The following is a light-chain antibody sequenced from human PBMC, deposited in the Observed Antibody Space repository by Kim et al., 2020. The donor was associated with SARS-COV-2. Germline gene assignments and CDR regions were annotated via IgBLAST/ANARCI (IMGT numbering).Light chain of an antibody. CDR1: QDISNY. J-gene: IGKJ4*01. Sequence: DIQMTQSPSSLSASVGDRVTITCQASQDISNYLNWYQQKPGKAPKLLIYDASNLETGVPSRFSGSGSGTDFTFTISSLQPEGIATDYCQQYDNLLALTFGGGTKVDIK. CDR3: QQYDNLLALT. CDR2: DAS. V-gene: IGKV1-33*01.